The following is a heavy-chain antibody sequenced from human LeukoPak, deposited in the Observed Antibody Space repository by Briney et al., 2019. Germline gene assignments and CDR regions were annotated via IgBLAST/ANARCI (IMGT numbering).Heavy chain of an antibody. CDR1: GFIFSSQS. CDR3: AREAWDAFDI. Sequence: GGSLRLSCAASGFIFSSQSMNWVRQAPGKGLEWVSYISSSSSTIYYADSVKGRFTISRDNAKNSLCLQMNSLRDEDTAVYYCAREAWDAFDIWGQGTMVTVSS. CDR2: ISSSSSTI. V-gene: IGHV3-48*02. J-gene: IGHJ3*02.